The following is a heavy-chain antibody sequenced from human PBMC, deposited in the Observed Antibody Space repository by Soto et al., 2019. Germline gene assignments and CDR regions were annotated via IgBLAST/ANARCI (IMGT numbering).Heavy chain of an antibody. V-gene: IGHV4-59*01. CDR2: IYYSGST. D-gene: IGHD3-10*01. Sequence: SETLSLTCTVSGGSISSYYWSWIRQPPGKGLEWIGYIYYSGSTNYNPSLKSRVTISVDTSKNQFSLKLSSVTAADTAVYYCATDYGSGSYDYWGKGTLVTVSS. CDR3: ATDYGSGSYDY. J-gene: IGHJ4*02. CDR1: GGSISSYY.